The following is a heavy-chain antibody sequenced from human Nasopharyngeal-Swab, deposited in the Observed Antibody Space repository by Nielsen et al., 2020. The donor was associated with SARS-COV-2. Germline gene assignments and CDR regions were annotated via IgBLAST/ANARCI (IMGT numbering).Heavy chain of an antibody. V-gene: IGHV4-34*01. D-gene: IGHD2-2*01. Sequence: SETLSLTCAASGFPFSSYAMSWVRQPPGKGLEWIGEINHSGSTNYNPSLKSRVTISVDTSKNQFSLKLSSVTAADTAVFYCAREVVVVPAALNYYYYMDVWGKGTTVNVSS. CDR3: AREVVVVPAALNYYYYMDV. CDR1: GFPFSSYA. CDR2: INHSGST. J-gene: IGHJ6*03.